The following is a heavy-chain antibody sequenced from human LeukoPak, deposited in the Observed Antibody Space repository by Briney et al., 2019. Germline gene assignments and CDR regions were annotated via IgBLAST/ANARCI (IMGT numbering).Heavy chain of an antibody. D-gene: IGHD1-26*01. CDR3: AKDGGIVGAAIKLGRLYYYYMDV. CDR1: TFTFRSYG. Sequence: GGSLRLSCAASTFTFRSYGMHWVRQAPGKGLEWVAFIRYDGINEYYADSVKGRFTISRHNSKNTLYLQMNCLGAEDTAVYYCAKDGGIVGAAIKLGRLYYYYMDVWGKGTTVTVSS. V-gene: IGHV3-30*02. J-gene: IGHJ6*03. CDR2: IRYDGINE.